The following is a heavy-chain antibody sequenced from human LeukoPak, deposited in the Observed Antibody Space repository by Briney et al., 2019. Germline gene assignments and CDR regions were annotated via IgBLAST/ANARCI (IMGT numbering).Heavy chain of an antibody. Sequence: SETLSLTCTVSGGSISSYYWSWIRQPPGKGLEWIGYIYTSGSTNYNPSLKSRVTISVDTSKNQFSLKLSSVTAADTAVYYCARHLNWFDPWGQGTLVTVFS. J-gene: IGHJ5*02. V-gene: IGHV4-4*09. CDR2: IYTSGST. CDR1: GGSISSYY. CDR3: ARHLNWFDP.